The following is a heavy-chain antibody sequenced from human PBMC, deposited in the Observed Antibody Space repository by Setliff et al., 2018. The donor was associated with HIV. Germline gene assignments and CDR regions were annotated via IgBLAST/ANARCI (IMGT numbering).Heavy chain of an antibody. CDR1: GDSSSSYY. V-gene: IGHV4-4*09. CDR3: ALLYPYSGYLGY. CDR2: IYTGGST. J-gene: IGHJ4*02. D-gene: IGHD1-26*01. Sequence: PSETLSLTCTVSGDSSSSYYCNWIRQPPGKGLEWIGYIYTGGSTNYNPSLKSRVTISVDTSKNRFSLKLSSVTAADTAIYYCALLYPYSGYLGYWGQGTLVTVSS.